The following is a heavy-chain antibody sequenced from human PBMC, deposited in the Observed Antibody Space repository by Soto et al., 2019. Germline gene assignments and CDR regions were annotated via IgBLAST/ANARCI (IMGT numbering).Heavy chain of an antibody. CDR1: GFTFSSYC. V-gene: IGHV3-74*01. J-gene: IGHJ4*02. CDR3: AREHTMVRGFDY. D-gene: IGHD3-10*01. CDR2: INSDGSTT. Sequence: EVQLVESGGGLVQPGGSLRLSCAASGFTFSSYCMHWVRQAPGKGLVWVSRINSDGSTTSYADSVKGRFTISRDNAKNTLYLQMNSLRAEDTAVYYCAREHTMVRGFDYWGRGTLVTVSS.